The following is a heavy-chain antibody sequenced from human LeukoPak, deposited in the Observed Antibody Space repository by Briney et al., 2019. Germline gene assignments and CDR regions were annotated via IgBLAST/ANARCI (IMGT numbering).Heavy chain of an antibody. D-gene: IGHD3-16*01. J-gene: IGHJ4*02. CDR3: AKEPGEGGSAFDY. CDR2: IRYEGSNK. Sequence: PGGSLRLSCAASGFTFSSYGMHWVRQAPGKGLEWVAFIRYEGSNKFYADSVKGRFTISRDNSKKTVYLQMSSLTIEDTAVYYCAKEPGEGGSAFDYWGQGTLVTVYS. V-gene: IGHV3-30*02. CDR1: GFTFSSYG.